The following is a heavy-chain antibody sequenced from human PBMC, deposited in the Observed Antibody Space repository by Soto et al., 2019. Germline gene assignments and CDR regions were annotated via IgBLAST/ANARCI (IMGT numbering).Heavy chain of an antibody. CDR2: MNSDGSST. V-gene: IGHV3-74*01. CDR3: ASGLTYDDFWSGYPSSNWFDP. Sequence: PGGSLRLSCAASGFTFSSYWMHWVRQAPGKGLVWVSRMNSDGSSTSYADSVKGRFTISRDNAKNTLYLQMNSLRAEDTAVYYCASGLTYDDFWSGYPSSNWFDPWGQGTLVTVSS. D-gene: IGHD3-3*01. J-gene: IGHJ5*02. CDR1: GFTFSSYW.